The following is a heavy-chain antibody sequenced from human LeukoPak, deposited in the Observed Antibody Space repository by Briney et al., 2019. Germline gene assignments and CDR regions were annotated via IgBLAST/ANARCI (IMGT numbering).Heavy chain of an antibody. V-gene: IGHV1-3*01. CDR3: ARSSYYGSGSYYDPLDY. D-gene: IGHD3-10*01. CDR2: INVGNGNT. Sequence: ASVKVSCKASGYTFTSYAIHWVRQAPGQRLEWMGWINVGNGNTQYSQKFQGRVNIARDTSATTAYMELSTLTSEDTAVYYCARSSYYGSGSYYDPLDYWGQGTLVTVSS. J-gene: IGHJ4*02. CDR1: GYTFTSYA.